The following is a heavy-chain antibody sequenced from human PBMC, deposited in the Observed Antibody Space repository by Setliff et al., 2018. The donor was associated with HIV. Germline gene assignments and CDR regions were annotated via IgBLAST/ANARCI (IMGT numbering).Heavy chain of an antibody. CDR1: GGSISSRSYF. V-gene: IGHV4-39*01. J-gene: IGHJ6*03. CDR3: ASLDGSESPYIYYYYMDV. CDR2: IYYSGST. Sequence: SETLSLTCTVSGGSISSRSYFWGWIRQPPGKGLEWIGSIYYSGSTYYNPSLKSRVTISVDTSKNQISLKLSSVTAADTAVYYCASLDGSESPYIYYYYMDVWGKGTEVTVSS. D-gene: IGHD3-10*01.